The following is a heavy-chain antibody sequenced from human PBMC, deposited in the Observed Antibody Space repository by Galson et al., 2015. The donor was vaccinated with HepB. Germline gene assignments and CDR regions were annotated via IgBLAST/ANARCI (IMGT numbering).Heavy chain of an antibody. CDR1: GFTLENFW. D-gene: IGHD2-15*01. CDR3: VRARRIMYGYFDY. J-gene: IGHJ4*02. Sequence: SLRLSCAASGFTLENFWMTWVRQTPGTGLEWVANIKPDGNDKYYVDSVKGRFTISRDNAKNSLFLQMNNLRAEDTAVYYCVRARRIMYGYFDYWGQGTLVTVSS. CDR2: IKPDGNDK. V-gene: IGHV3-7*01.